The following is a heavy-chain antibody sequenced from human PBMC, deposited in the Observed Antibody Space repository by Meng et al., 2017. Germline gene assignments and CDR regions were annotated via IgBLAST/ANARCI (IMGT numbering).Heavy chain of an antibody. CDR1: RFTFSSYG. Sequence: GESLKISCAASRFTFSSYGMHWVRQAPGKGLEWVAVIWYDGSNKYYADSVKGRFTISRDNSKNTLYLQMNSLRAEDTAVYYCARVYDPRTYYYYGMDVWGQGTTVTVSS. CDR3: ARVYDPRTYYYYGMDV. D-gene: IGHD3-16*01. V-gene: IGHV3-33*01. J-gene: IGHJ6*02. CDR2: IWYDGSNK.